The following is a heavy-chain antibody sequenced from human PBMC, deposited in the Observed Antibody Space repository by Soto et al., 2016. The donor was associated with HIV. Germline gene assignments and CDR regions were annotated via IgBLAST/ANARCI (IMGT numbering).Heavy chain of an antibody. D-gene: IGHD3-22*01. Sequence: QVQLVQSGPELKKPGASVKVSCKASGYTLIAYYIHWVRQAPGQGLEWMGWINPKSGGKNYAQKFQGRVTMTRDTSISTAYMELSRLRSDDTAVYYCASSQYYYDSSGYFYGMDVWAKGPRVTVSS. CDR1: GYTLIAYY. CDR3: ASSQYYYDSSGYFYGMDV. V-gene: IGHV1-2*02. CDR2: INPKSGGK. J-gene: IGHJ6*02.